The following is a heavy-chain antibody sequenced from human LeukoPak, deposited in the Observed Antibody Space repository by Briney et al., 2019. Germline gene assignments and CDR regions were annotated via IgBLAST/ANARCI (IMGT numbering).Heavy chain of an antibody. V-gene: IGHV3-66*01. D-gene: IGHD3-10*01. Sequence: PGGSLRLSCAAPGFTVSSNYMSWVRQAPGKGLEWVSVIYSGGSTYYADSVKGRFTISRDNSKNTLYLQMNSLRAEDTAVYYCARGVRGPIYFDYWGQGTLVTVSS. CDR3: ARGVRGPIYFDY. CDR2: IYSGGST. J-gene: IGHJ4*02. CDR1: GFTVSSNY.